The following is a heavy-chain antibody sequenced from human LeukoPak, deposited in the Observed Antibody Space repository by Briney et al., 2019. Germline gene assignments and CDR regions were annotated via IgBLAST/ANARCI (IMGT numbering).Heavy chain of an antibody. Sequence: GGSLRLSCAASGFALSSYEMNWVRQAPGKGLEWVSYISSSGNFIYYADSVKGRFTISRDNAKNSLYLQMSSLRGEDTAVYYCARFLRRGTFDYWGQGILVTVSS. CDR1: GFALSSYE. CDR2: ISSSGNFI. J-gene: IGHJ4*02. CDR3: ARFLRRGTFDY. D-gene: IGHD3-3*01. V-gene: IGHV3-48*03.